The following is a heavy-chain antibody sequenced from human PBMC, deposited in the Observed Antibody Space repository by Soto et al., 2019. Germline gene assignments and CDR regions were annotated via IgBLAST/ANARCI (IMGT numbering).Heavy chain of an antibody. D-gene: IGHD3-3*01. CDR3: ARGLLSTSWFDP. CDR1: GGTFSSYA. Sequence: SVKVSCKASGGTFSSYAISWVRQAPGQGLEWMGGIIPIFGTANYAQKFQGRVTITADESTSTAYMEPSSLRSEDTAVYYCARGLLSTSWFDPWGQGTLVTVSS. J-gene: IGHJ5*02. V-gene: IGHV1-69*13. CDR2: IIPIFGTA.